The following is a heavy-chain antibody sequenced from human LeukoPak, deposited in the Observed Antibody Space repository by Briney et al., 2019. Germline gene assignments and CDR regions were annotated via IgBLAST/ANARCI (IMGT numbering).Heavy chain of an antibody. D-gene: IGHD2-2*01. CDR3: ATTRYCSSTSCHDGHGWFDP. V-gene: IGHV1-24*01. CDR2: FDPEDGET. J-gene: IGHJ5*02. Sequence: ASVKVSCKASGYTFTSYGISWVRQAPGQGLEWMGGFDPEDGETIYAQKFQGRVTMTEDTSTDTAYMELSSLRSEDTAVYYCATTRYCSSTSCHDGHGWFDPWGQGTLVTVSS. CDR1: GYTFTSYG.